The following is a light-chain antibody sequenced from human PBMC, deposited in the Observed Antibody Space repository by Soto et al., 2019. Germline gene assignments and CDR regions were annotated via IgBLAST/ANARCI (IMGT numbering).Light chain of an antibody. V-gene: IGKV3-20*01. CDR1: QSVSGSY. J-gene: IGKJ2*01. CDR3: QQYGSSPPYT. CDR2: GSS. Sequence: EIVLTQSPGTLSLSPGERATLSCRASQSVSGSYLAWYQQKPGQSPRLLIYGSSDRATGIPDRFSDSGSGTDFTLTISRVEPEDFAVYYCQQYGSSPPYTFGQGTKLEIK.